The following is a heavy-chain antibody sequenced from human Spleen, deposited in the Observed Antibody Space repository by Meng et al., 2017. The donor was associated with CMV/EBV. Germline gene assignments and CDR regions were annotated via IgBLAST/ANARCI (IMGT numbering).Heavy chain of an antibody. J-gene: IGHJ4*02. Sequence: FSAFSLSTSGVGLGWIRQPPGQALEWLALIYWDTDKRYSPSLKSRITITKDTSKNQVVLTMTNMDPVDTATYYCVRGGRGRIVVVFDYWGQGTLVTVSS. V-gene: IGHV2-5*02. CDR2: IYWDTDK. CDR3: VRGGRGRIVVVFDY. CDR1: AFSLSTSGVG. D-gene: IGHD3-22*01.